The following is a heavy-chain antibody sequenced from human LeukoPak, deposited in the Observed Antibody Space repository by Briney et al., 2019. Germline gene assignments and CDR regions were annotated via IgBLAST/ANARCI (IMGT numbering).Heavy chain of an antibody. V-gene: IGHV3-33*01. D-gene: IGHD4-17*01. CDR3: ARDSAVNRGSAFDI. CDR2: IWYDGSNK. J-gene: IGHJ3*02. CDR1: GFTFSSYG. Sequence: GRSLRVSCAASGFTFSSYGMHWVRQAPGKGLEWVAVIWYDGSNKYYADSVKGRFTISRDNSKNTLYLQMNSLRAEDTAVYYCARDSAVNRGSAFDIWGQGTMVTVSS.